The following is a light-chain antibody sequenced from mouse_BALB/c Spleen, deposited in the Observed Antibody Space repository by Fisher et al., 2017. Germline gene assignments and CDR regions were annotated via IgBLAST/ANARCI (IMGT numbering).Light chain of an antibody. CDR1: SSISSNY. CDR3: QQYSGYPLT. V-gene: IGKV4-57-1*01. Sequence: DIVMTQSPTTMAASPGEKITITCSASSSISSNYLHWYQQKSGASPKLWIYSTSNLASGVPARFSGSGSGTSYSLTISSVEAEDAATYYCQQYSGYPLTFGGGTKLEIK. CDR2: STS. J-gene: IGKJ2*01.